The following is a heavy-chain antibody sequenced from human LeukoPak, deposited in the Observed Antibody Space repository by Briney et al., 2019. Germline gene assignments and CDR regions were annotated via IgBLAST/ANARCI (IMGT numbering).Heavy chain of an antibody. CDR2: INPNSGGT. Sequence: GASVTVSCKASGYTFTDYYMHWVRQAPGQGLEWMGWINPNSGGTNYAQKFQGRVTMTSDTSISTAYMELSRLRSDDTAVYYCAREGPIVGATHLVDYWGQGTLVTVSS. V-gene: IGHV1-2*02. J-gene: IGHJ4*02. CDR3: AREGPIVGATHLVDY. CDR1: GYTFTDYY. D-gene: IGHD1-26*01.